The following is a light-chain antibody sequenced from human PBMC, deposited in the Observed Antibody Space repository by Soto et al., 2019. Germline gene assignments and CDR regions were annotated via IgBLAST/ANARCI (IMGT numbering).Light chain of an antibody. CDR3: QQYEGLPYT. V-gene: IGKV1-33*01. CDR1: QKIGNN. Sequence: DIKRTKSPSPLSASIGERATIIGQGSQKIGNNLNWFQQRPGRAPKLLISEASHLQPGVPSRFSGRHSGADFTLTISSLLPEDVATYYCQQYEGLPYTFGRGTKLEIK. CDR2: EAS. J-gene: IGKJ2*01.